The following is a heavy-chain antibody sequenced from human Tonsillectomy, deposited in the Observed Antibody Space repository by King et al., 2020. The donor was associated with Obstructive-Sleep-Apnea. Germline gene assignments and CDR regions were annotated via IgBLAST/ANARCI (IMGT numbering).Heavy chain of an antibody. J-gene: IGHJ3*02. D-gene: IGHD1-26*01. V-gene: IGHV3-30*04. CDR2: ISYDGSNK. Sequence: QLVQSGGGVVQPGRSLRLSCAASGFTFSSYAMHWVRQAPGKGLEWVAVISYDGSNKYYADSVQGRFTISRDNSKNTLYLQMNSLRAEDTAVYYCARDLGWEHDAFDIWGQGTMVTVSS. CDR1: GFTFSSYA. CDR3: ARDLGWEHDAFDI.